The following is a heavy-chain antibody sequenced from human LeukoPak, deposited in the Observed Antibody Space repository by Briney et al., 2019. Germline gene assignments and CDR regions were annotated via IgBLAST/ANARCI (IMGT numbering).Heavy chain of an antibody. D-gene: IGHD3-9*01. CDR3: ARAAFDWLNSCFDP. Sequence: SETLSLTCTVSGDSINSYYRNWIRQPPGKGLEWIGYIYYSGRTDYNPSLKSRVTISVDTSKHQFSMKLKSVTAADTAVYYCARAAFDWLNSCFDPWGEVTLVTVSS. CDR1: GDSINSYY. V-gene: IGHV4-59*01. J-gene: IGHJ5*02. CDR2: IYYSGRT.